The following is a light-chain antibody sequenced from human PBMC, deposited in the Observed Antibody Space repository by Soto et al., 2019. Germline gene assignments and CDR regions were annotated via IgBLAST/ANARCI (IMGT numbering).Light chain of an antibody. CDR3: CAGTSVV. CDR1: SSDVGGYNY. Sequence: QSALTQPRSVSGSPGQSVAISCTGTSSDVGGYNYVSWYQQHPGKAPKLIIYDVNARPSGVPDRFSGSRSGNTASLTISGLQAEDEADYYCCAGTSVVFGGGTKVTVL. J-gene: IGLJ3*02. V-gene: IGLV2-11*01. CDR2: DVN.